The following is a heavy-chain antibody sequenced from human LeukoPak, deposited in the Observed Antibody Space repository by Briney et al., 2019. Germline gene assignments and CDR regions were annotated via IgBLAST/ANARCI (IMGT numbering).Heavy chain of an antibody. V-gene: IGHV3-9*01. CDR2: ISWNSGSI. CDR1: GFTFDDYA. CDR3: AKEDSSGFYFDY. Sequence: GGSLRLSCAASGFTFDDYAMHWVRQAPGKGLEWVSGISWNSGSIGYADSVKGRFTISRDSAKNSLYLQMNSLRAEDTALYYCAKEDSSGFYFDYWGQGTLVTVSS. J-gene: IGHJ4*02. D-gene: IGHD3-22*01.